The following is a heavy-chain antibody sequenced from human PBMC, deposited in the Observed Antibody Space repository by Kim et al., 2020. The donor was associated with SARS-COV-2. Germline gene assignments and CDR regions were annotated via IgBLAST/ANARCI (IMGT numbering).Heavy chain of an antibody. D-gene: IGHD1-7*01. CDR2: IIPILGIA. Sequence: SVKVSCKASGGTFSSYAISWVRQAPGQGLEWMGRIIPILGIANYAQKFQGRVTITADKSTSTAYMELSSLRSEDTAVYYCARALTGTGPDYWGQGTLVTVSS. CDR1: GGTFSSYA. V-gene: IGHV1-69*04. CDR3: ARALTGTGPDY. J-gene: IGHJ4*02.